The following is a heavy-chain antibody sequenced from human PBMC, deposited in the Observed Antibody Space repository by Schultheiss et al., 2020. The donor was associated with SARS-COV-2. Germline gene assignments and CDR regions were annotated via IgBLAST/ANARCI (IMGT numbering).Heavy chain of an antibody. V-gene: IGHV3-49*04. CDR3: TSASAYYYGSDY. Sequence: GGSLRLSCTASGFTFGDYAMSWVRQAPGKGLEWVGFIRSKAYGGTTEYAASVKGRFTISRDDSKSIAYLQMNSLKTEDTAVYYCTSASAYYYGSDYWGQGTLVTAPQ. D-gene: IGHD3-10*01. J-gene: IGHJ4*02. CDR1: GFTFGDYA. CDR2: IRSKAYGGTT.